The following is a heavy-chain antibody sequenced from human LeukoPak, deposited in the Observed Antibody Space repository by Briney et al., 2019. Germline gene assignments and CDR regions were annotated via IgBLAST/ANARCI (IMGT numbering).Heavy chain of an antibody. J-gene: IGHJ5*02. V-gene: IGHV4-34*01. CDR1: GGSFSGYY. D-gene: IGHD5-24*01. CDR3: ARDEDGYNYGFDP. Sequence: SETPSLTCAVYGGSFSGYYWSWIRQPPGKGLEWIGEINHSGSTNYNPSLKSRVTISVDTSKNQFSLQLNSVTPEDTAVYYCARDEDGYNYGFDPWGQGTLVTVSS. CDR2: INHSGST.